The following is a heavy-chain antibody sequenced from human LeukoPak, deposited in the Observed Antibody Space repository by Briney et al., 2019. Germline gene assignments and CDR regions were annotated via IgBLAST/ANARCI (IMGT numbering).Heavy chain of an antibody. J-gene: IGHJ4*02. D-gene: IGHD2-2*01. V-gene: IGHV3-33*01. Sequence: PGGSLRLSCAASGFTFSNYGMHWVRQAPGKGLEWVALIWYDETNKYYADSVKGRFTISRDNSKNTLYLQMNSLRAEDTAVYYCARRFSSYYFDYWGQGTLVTVSS. CDR1: GFTFSNYG. CDR3: ARRFSSYYFDY. CDR2: IWYDETNK.